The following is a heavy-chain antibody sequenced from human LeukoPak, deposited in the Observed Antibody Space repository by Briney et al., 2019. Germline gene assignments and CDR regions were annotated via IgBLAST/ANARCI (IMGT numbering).Heavy chain of an antibody. CDR2: IYYSGST. CDR3: ARGDVHGFDI. CDR1: GGSVSSGSYY. V-gene: IGHV4-39*07. Sequence: SETLSLTCTVSGGSVSSGSYYWGWIRQPPGNGLEWIGNIYYSGSTYYNPSLKSRVTISVETSKNQFSLKVTSMTAADTAVFYCARGDVHGFDIWGQGTMVTVSS. J-gene: IGHJ3*02. D-gene: IGHD2-21*02.